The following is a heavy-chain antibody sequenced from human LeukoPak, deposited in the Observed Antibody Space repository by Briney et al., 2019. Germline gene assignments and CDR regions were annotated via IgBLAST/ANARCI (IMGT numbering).Heavy chain of an antibody. Sequence: GGSLRLSCAASGFTVSSNYMSWVRQAPGKGVEWVSVIYSGGSTYYSDSVKGRFTISRDNSKNKIYHQMNSLRAEDTAVYYCARDMVYGSGLYYFDYWGQGTLVTVSS. V-gene: IGHV3-53*01. CDR2: IYSGGST. CDR3: ARDMVYGSGLYYFDY. J-gene: IGHJ4*02. CDR1: GFTVSSNY. D-gene: IGHD3-10*01.